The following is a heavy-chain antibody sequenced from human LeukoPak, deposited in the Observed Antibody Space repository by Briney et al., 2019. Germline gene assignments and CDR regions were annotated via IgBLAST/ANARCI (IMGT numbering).Heavy chain of an antibody. D-gene: IGHD4-23*01. V-gene: IGHV3-30*03. CDR3: ARDPNRLADYGGDYFDH. CDR1: GFTFSSFY. CDR2: ISNDGSHR. J-gene: IGHJ4*02. Sequence: GGSLRLSCAASGFTFSSFYMHWVRQAPGNGLEWVAVISNDGSHRYYADSVKGRFTISRDNSKNTLSLEMNTLRPEDTALFYCARDPNRLADYGGDYFDHWGQGTLVTVSS.